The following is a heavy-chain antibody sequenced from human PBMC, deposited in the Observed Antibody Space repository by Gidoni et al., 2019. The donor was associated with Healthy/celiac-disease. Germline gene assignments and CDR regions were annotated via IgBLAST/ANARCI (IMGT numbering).Heavy chain of an antibody. CDR2: IWYDGSNK. Sequence: QVQLVESGGGVVQPGRSLRLSCAASGFTFSSYGMHWVRQAPGKGLEWVAVIWYDGSNKYYADSVKGRFTISRDNSKNTLYLQMNSLRAEDTAVYYCARDSHSSGYYETEYYFDYWGQGTLVTVSS. CDR3: ARDSHSSGYYETEYYFDY. CDR1: GFTFSSYG. J-gene: IGHJ4*02. V-gene: IGHV3-33*01. D-gene: IGHD3-22*01.